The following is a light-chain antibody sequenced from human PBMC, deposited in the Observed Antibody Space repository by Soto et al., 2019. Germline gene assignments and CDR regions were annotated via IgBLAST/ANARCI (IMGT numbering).Light chain of an antibody. V-gene: IGKV1-39*01. J-gene: IGKJ4*01. CDR1: QSISSY. Sequence: DIQMTQSPSSLSASVGDRVTITCRASQSISSYLHWYQQKPGKAPKLLIYAASSLQSGVPSRFSGSGSGTDFTLTISSLQPEDFATYYCQQYDNLPLTFGGGTKVEIK. CDR2: AAS. CDR3: QQYDNLPLT.